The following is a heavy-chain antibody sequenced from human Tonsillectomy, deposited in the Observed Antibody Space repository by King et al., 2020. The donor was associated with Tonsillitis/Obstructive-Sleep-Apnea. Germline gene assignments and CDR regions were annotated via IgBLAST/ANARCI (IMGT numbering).Heavy chain of an antibody. V-gene: IGHV1-2*02. Sequence: QLVQSGAEVKKPGASGKVSCKASGYTFTGYYMHWVRQAPGQGLEWMGWINPNSGGTIYAQKFQGRVTMTRDTSISTAYMDLSRLRSDDTAVYYCARVTGTDEIMDYWGQGTLVTVSS. CDR3: ARVTGTDEIMDY. J-gene: IGHJ4*02. CDR2: INPNSGGT. D-gene: IGHD1-7*01. CDR1: GYTFTGYY.